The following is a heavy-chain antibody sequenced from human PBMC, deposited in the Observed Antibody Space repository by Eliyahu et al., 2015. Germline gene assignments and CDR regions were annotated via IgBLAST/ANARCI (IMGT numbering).Heavy chain of an antibody. CDR2: IDNDGSTT. V-gene: IGHV3-74*01. CDR1: GFTFSXYW. J-gene: IGHJ4*02. Sequence: EVQLVESGGGLVQPGGSLXLSCAASGFTFSXYWMHWVRQVPGKGLLWVSRIDNDGSTTTYADSVRGRFTVSRDNAKNTLYLQMNSLRAEDTAVYYCAKVRSLGYTYGDFDSWGQGTLVTVSS. D-gene: IGHD5-18*01. CDR3: AKVRSLGYTYGDFDS.